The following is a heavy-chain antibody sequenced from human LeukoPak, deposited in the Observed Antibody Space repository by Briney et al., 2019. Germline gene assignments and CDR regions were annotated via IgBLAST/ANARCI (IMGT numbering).Heavy chain of an antibody. CDR2: INYSGST. J-gene: IGHJ5*02. V-gene: IGHV4-30-4*01. Sequence: PSQTLSLTCTVSGGSITSGDYYWSWIRQPPGKGLEWIGYINYSGSTYYNPSLKSRLTISVYTSKNQFSLILSSVTAADTAVFYCVRNSRIKNWFDPWGQGTLVTVSS. CDR3: VRNSRIKNWFDP. CDR1: GGSITSGDYY. D-gene: IGHD5/OR15-5a*01.